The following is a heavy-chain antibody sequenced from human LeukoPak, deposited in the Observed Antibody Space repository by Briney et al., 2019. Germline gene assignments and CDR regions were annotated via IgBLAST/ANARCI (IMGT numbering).Heavy chain of an antibody. CDR1: GFSSSSYY. CDR3: ARDNYGSGSLLSDNWFDP. V-gene: IGHV4-59*01. D-gene: IGHD3-10*01. Sequence: PSETLSRTCTVSGFSSSSYYWSWLGQPPGKGLEWCGYIYYSGSTTYNPSHKSRLTISVDTSKNQFSLKLSSVTAADTAVYYCARDNYGSGSLLSDNWFDPWGQGTLVTVSS. CDR2: IYYSGST. J-gene: IGHJ5*02.